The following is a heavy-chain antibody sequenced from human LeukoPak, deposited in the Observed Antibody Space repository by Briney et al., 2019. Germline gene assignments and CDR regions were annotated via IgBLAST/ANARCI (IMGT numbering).Heavy chain of an antibody. CDR2: ISYDGSNK. J-gene: IGHJ3*02. V-gene: IGHV3-30*04. CDR1: GFTFSSYA. D-gene: IGHD5-24*01. CDR3: ARDRTRDGYNSIGNDAFDI. Sequence: PGGSLRLSCAASGFTFSSYAMHWVRQAPGKGLEWVAVISYDGSNKYYADSVKGRFTISRDNSKNTLYLQMNSLRAEDTAVYYCARDRTRDGYNSIGNDAFDIWGQGTMVTVSS.